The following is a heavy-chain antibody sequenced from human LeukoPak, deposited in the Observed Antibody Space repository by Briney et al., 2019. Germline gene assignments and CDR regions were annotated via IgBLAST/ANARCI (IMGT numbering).Heavy chain of an antibody. Sequence: PGGSLRLSCAASGFAFSSYSMNWVRQAPGKGLEWVSSISSSSSYIYYADSVKGRFTISRDNAKNSLYLQMNSLRAEDTAVYYCARGTAGSGSYLHPDYYYYYMDVWGKGTTVTISS. J-gene: IGHJ6*03. CDR1: GFAFSSYS. D-gene: IGHD3-10*01. CDR2: ISSSSSYI. CDR3: ARGTAGSGSYLHPDYYYYYMDV. V-gene: IGHV3-21*01.